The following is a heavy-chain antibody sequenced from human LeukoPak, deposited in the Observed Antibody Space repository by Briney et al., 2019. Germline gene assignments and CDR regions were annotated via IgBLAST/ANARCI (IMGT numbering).Heavy chain of an antibody. CDR3: ARSTSLVTPADY. Sequence: SETLSLTCTVSGGSISSYYWSWIRQPPGKGLEWIGYIYYSGSTYYNPSLKSRVTISVDTSKNQFSLKLSSVTAADTAVYYCARSTSLVTPADYWGQGTLVTVSS. CDR1: GGSISSYY. V-gene: IGHV4-59*06. D-gene: IGHD4-23*01. CDR2: IYYSGST. J-gene: IGHJ4*02.